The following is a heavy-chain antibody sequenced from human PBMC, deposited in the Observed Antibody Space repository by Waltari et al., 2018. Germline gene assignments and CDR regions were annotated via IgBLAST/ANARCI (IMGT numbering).Heavy chain of an antibody. V-gene: IGHV1-69*01. CDR3: ASRIAVAGTGGFDY. J-gene: IGHJ4*02. CDR1: GGTFSSYA. D-gene: IGHD6-19*01. Sequence: QVQLVQSGAEVKKPGSSVKVSCKASGGTFSSYAISWVRQAPGQGLGWMGGIVPIFGTANYAQKCQGRVTITADEATSTAYMELSSLRSEDTAVYYCASRIAVAGTGGFDYWGQGTLVTVSS. CDR2: IVPIFGTA.